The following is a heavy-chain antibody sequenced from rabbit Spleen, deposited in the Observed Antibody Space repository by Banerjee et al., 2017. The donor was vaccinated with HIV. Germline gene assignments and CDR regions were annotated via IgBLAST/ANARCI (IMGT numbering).Heavy chain of an antibody. CDR1: GFPFSEKAV. D-gene: IGHD8-1*01. CDR2: INVFTGKA. Sequence: QEQLVESGGGLVKPGASLTLTCKASGFPFSEKAVMCWVRQVPGKGLTWIACINVFTGKAVYASWAKGRFIMSRTSSTKVTLQMTSLTAADTATYFCARDTASSFSSYGMDLWGPGTLVTVS. V-gene: IGHV1S45*01. CDR3: ARDTASSFSSYGMDL. J-gene: IGHJ6*01.